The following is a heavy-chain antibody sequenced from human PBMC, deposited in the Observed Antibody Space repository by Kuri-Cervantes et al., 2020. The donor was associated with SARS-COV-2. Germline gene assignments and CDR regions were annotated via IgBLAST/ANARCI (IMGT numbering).Heavy chain of an antibody. V-gene: IGHV3-15*05. D-gene: IGHD6-6*01. Sequence: GESLKISCAASGFPFTDAWMNWVRQAPGKGLEWVGRIKSKGSGGTRDYAAPVKGRFSISRDNAKNSLYLQMNSLRAEGMALYYCAKGGTSSSSLYFQHWGQGTLVTVSS. CDR2: IKSKGSGGTR. CDR1: GFPFTDAW. CDR3: AKGGTSSSSLYFQH. J-gene: IGHJ1*01.